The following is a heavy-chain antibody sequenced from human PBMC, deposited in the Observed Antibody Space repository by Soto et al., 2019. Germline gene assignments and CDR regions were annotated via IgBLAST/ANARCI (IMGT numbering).Heavy chain of an antibody. CDR3: AKDQRYSTGWYPGNSYRYAMDV. J-gene: IGHJ6*02. CDR2: IAYDGRNK. CDR1: GFTFSSYG. Sequence: VQLLESGGGVLQPGSSLRLSCAASGFTFSSYGMHWVRQAPGKGLEWVAVIAYDGRNKYYADSVKGRFTISRDNSKNRLYLQMNSLSDEDTAVYYSAKDQRYSTGWYPGNSYRYAMDVWGQGTTVTVSS. V-gene: IGHV3-30*18. D-gene: IGHD6-13*01.